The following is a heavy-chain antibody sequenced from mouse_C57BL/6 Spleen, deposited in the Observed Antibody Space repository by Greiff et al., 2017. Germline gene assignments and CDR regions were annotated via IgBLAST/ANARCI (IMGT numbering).Heavy chain of an antibody. D-gene: IGHD2-5*01. Sequence: QVQLKQSGPELVKPGASVKISCKASGYAFSSSWMNWVKQRPGKGLEWIGRIYPGDGDTNYNGKFKGKATLTADKSSSTAYMQLSSLTSEDSAVYSCARTSNYDGWYFEVWGTGTTVTVSP. CDR3: ARTSNYDGWYFEV. CDR2: IYPGDGDT. J-gene: IGHJ1*03. V-gene: IGHV1-82*01. CDR1: GYAFSSSW.